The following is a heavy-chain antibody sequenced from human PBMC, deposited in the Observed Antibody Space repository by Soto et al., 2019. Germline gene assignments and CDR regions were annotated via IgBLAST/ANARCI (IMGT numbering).Heavy chain of an antibody. Sequence: GGSLRLSCAASGFSFSSHVMSWVRQAPGKGLEWVSSISGSGGGTYYADSVKGRFIISRDNSKNTLDLQMNSLRVEDTAVYYCAKGWCDYWGQGTLFTVS. CDR3: AKGWCDY. V-gene: IGHV3-23*01. CDR2: ISGSGGGT. J-gene: IGHJ4*02. D-gene: IGHD2-21*01. CDR1: GFSFSSHV.